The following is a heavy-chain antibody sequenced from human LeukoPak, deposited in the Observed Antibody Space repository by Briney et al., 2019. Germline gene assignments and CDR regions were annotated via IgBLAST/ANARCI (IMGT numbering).Heavy chain of an antibody. D-gene: IGHD6-6*01. J-gene: IGHJ4*02. CDR2: IYYSGST. V-gene: IGHV4-59*08. Sequence: SESLSLTWTVSGGSISSYYWSWMRQPPGKGLEWIGYIYYSGSTNYNPSLKSRVTISVDTSKNQFSLKLSSVTAADTAVYYCARGIAARPDYWGQGTLVTVSS. CDR3: ARGIAARPDY. CDR1: GGSISSYY.